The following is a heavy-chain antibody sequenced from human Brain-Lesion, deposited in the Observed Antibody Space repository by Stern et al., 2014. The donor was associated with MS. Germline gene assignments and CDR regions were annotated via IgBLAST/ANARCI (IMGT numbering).Heavy chain of an antibody. Sequence: VQLVESGAEVKKPGESLKISCEASGYLFDDYWIGWVRQMSGRGLELVAIIFPRDSNTRYTPSVQVQVTISADKSISTAYLHWSSLKAADTAMYYCARSPATPSGYDRFDYWGQGALVTVSS. V-gene: IGHV5-51*03. D-gene: IGHD5-12*01. CDR3: ARSPATPSGYDRFDY. J-gene: IGHJ4*02. CDR1: GYLFDDYW. CDR2: IFPRDSNT.